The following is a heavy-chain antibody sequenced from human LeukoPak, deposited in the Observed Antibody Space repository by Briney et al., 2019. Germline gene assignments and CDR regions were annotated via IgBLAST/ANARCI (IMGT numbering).Heavy chain of an antibody. J-gene: IGHJ4*02. CDR2: IYPGDSDP. CDR3: ARQVPAMAFDY. V-gene: IGHV5-51*01. CDR1: GYSFTSYW. D-gene: IGHD5-18*01. Sequence: GESLKISCKGSGYSFTSYWIGWVRQMPGKGLEWMGIIYPGDSDPRYSPSFQGQVTISAHKSISTAYLQWSSLKASDTAMYYCARQVPAMAFDYWGQGTLVTVSS.